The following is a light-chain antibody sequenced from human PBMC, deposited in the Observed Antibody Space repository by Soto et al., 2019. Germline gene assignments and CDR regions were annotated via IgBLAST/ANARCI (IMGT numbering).Light chain of an antibody. CDR1: ERIYSAY. CDR3: QQYGNSPIT. CDR2: GTS. J-gene: IGKJ5*01. V-gene: IGKV3-20*01. Sequence: EIVMTRSPASLSVSPGGRVTLSCRASERIYSAYLGWYQQKPGQAPRLLIYGTSSRATGIPDRFSGSGSGTDFTLTISRLEPEDFAVYYCQQYGNSPITFGQGTRLEI.